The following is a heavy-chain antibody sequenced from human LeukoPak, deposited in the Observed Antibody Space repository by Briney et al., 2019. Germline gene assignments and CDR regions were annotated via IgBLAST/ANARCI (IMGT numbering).Heavy chain of an antibody. V-gene: IGHV4-38-2*02. CDR2: IYHRGST. J-gene: IGHJ6*03. CDR1: GYSISSGYY. CDR3: AGSYQYYYYYYYMDV. Sequence: SETLSLTCTVSGYSISSGYYWGWIRKSPGKGLEWIGSIYHRGSTYYNPSLKSRVTISADKPENPFSLKLNSVTAADTAVYYCAGSYQYYYYYYYMDVWGKGTTVTISS. D-gene: IGHD3-16*02.